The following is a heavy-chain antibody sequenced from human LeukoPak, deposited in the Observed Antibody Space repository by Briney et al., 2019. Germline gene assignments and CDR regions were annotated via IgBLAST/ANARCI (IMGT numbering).Heavy chain of an antibody. CDR1: GGSFSGYY. Sequence: SETLSLTCAVYGGSFSGYYWSWIRQPPGKGLEWIGEINHSGSTNYNPSLKSRVTISVDTSKNQFSLKLSSVTAADTAVYYCAGLMRGRVGTTHYYYMDVWGKGTTVTISS. D-gene: IGHD1-26*01. J-gene: IGHJ6*03. CDR3: AGLMRGRVGTTHYYYMDV. V-gene: IGHV4-34*01. CDR2: INHSGST.